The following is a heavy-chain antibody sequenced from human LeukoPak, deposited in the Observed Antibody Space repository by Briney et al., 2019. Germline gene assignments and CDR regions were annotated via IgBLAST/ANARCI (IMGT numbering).Heavy chain of an antibody. D-gene: IGHD6-13*01. Sequence: ASVKVSCKASVYTFTGHYMHWVRQAPGQGLEWMGWINPNSGGTNYAQKFQGWVTMTRDTSLSTAYMELSRLRSDDTAVYYCARDNGAAAATGAFDIGGQGTMVTVSS. CDR2: INPNSGGT. V-gene: IGHV1-2*04. J-gene: IGHJ3*02. CDR1: VYTFTGHY. CDR3: ARDNGAAAATGAFDI.